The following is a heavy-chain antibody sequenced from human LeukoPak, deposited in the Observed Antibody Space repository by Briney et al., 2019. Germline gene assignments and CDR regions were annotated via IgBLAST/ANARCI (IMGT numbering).Heavy chain of an antibody. CDR2: INWNGGST. J-gene: IGHJ4*02. D-gene: IGHD1-26*01. CDR1: GFTFDDYG. CDR3: ARRVGATFYFDY. V-gene: IGHV3-20*04. Sequence: GGSLRLSCAASGFTFDDYGMNWVRQAPGKGLEWVSGINWNGGSTGYADSVKGRFTISRDNAKNSLYLQMNSLRAEDTAVYYCARRVGATFYFDYWGQGTLVTVSS.